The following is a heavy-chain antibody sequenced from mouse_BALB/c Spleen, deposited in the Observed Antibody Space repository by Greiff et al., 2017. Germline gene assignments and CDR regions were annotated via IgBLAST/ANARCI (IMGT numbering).Heavy chain of an antibody. J-gene: IGHJ2*01. V-gene: IGHV5-6*01. Sequence: VQLKESGADLVTPGGSLKLSCAASGFTFSSYGMPWVRQTPDKRLEWVGTISSGGSYTYDPDSVKGRFTISRDNAKNTLYLQMSSLKSEDAAMYYCASPIATGYYFDYWGQGTTVTVSS. CDR3: ASPIATGYYFDY. CDR1: GFTFSSYG. CDR2: ISSGGSYT. D-gene: IGHD1-1*01.